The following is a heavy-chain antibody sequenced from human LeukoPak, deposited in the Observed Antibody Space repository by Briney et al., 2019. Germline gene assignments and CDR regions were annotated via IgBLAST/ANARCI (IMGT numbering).Heavy chain of an antibody. D-gene: IGHD2-15*01. CDR2: INHSGST. CDR1: GGSFSGYY. CDR3: ARGPYCSGGSCYLIYYFDY. J-gene: IGHJ4*02. Sequence: PSETLSLTCAVYGGSFSGYYWSWIRQPPGKGLEWIGEINHSGSTNYNPSLKSRVTISVDMSKNQFSLKLSSVTAADTAVYYCARGPYCSGGSCYLIYYFDYWGQGTLVTVSS. V-gene: IGHV4-34*01.